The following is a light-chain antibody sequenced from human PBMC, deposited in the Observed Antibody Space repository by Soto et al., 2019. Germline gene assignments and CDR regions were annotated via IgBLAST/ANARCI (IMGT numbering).Light chain of an antibody. CDR2: EVS. J-gene: IGLJ3*02. CDR1: SSDVGAYNY. Sequence: QSALTQPASVSGSPGQSITVSCTGTSSDVGAYNYVSWYQQHPGKAPKLIIYEVSYRPSGVSGRFSASKSGNTASLTISGLQVEDEADYYCSSYTTTATRFLFGGGTKLPVL. V-gene: IGLV2-14*01. CDR3: SSYTTTATRFL.